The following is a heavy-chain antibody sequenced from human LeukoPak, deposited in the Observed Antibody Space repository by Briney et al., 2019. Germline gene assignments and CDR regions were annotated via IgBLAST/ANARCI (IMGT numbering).Heavy chain of an antibody. J-gene: IGHJ4*02. CDR3: ASHKGF. CDR2: ISYTGST. V-gene: IGHV4-61*01. Sequence: SETLSLTCTVSGASVSSNSYHWSWIRQPPGKGLEWIGYISYTGSTIYNPSLKSRVTISVDTSKNQFSLNLSSVTAADTAVYYCASHKGFWGQGTLVTVSS. CDR1: GASVSSNSYH.